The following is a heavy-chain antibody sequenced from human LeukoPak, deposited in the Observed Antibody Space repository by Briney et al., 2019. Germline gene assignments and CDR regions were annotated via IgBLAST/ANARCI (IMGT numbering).Heavy chain of an antibody. CDR2: ISHGGST. V-gene: IGHV4-38-2*01. CDR1: DYSISTGYY. D-gene: IGHD2-2*01. CDR3: ARQAGVPSAIGFFDY. J-gene: IGHJ4*02. Sequence: PSETLSLTCAVSDYSISTGYYWGWIRQPPGKGLEWIGSISHGGSTHYNASLKSRVTISVEKSKNQFSLKLTSVTDAETAVYYCARQAGVPSAIGFFDYGGQGTLVTVS.